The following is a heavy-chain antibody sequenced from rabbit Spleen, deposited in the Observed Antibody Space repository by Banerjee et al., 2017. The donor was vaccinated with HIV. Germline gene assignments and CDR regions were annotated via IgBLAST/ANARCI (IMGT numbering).Heavy chain of an antibody. J-gene: IGHJ6*01. Sequence: QSLEESGGDLVKPGASLTLTCTASGFSFIAGYYMCWVRQAPGKGLEWIACIHGGSSGSTYSATWATGRFTISKTSSTTVTLQMTSLTAADTATYFCARETWGATGNYGLWGPGTLVTVS. D-gene: IGHD7-1*01. CDR1: GFSFIAGYY. V-gene: IGHV1S40*01. CDR3: ARETWGATGNYGL. CDR2: IHGGSSGST.